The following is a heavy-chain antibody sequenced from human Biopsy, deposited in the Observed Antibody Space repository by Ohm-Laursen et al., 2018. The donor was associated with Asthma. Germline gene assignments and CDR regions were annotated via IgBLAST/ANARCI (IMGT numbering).Heavy chain of an antibody. J-gene: IGHJ6*02. CDR1: GYSFATNA. CDR2: FNPGNGNA. CDR3: ARSAETYSGFDSNYYGMDV. D-gene: IGHD5-12*01. V-gene: IGHV1-3*01. Sequence: SSVKVSCKASGYSFATNAMHWVRQAPGQRPEWMGWFNPGNGNAKVSEKFQGRVSITRDTSATTAYLEVSSLTSEDPAVYYCARSAETYSGFDSNYYGMDVWGQGTRVTVSS.